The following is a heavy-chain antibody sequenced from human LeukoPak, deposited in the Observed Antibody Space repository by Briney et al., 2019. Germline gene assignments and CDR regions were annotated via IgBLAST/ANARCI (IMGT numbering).Heavy chain of an antibody. CDR2: IYHSGST. V-gene: IGHV4-4*02. D-gene: IGHD3-10*01. Sequence: SETLSLTCAVSGGSISSSSWWSWVRQPPGKGLEWIGEIYHSGSTNYNPSLKSRVTISADKSKNQFSLKLSSVTAADTAVYYCARVGIWFGEVDAFDIWGQGTMVTVSS. J-gene: IGHJ3*02. CDR3: ARVGIWFGEVDAFDI. CDR1: GGSISSSSW.